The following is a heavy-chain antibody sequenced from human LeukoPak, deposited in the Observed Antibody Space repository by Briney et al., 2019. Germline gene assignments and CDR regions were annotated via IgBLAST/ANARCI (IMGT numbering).Heavy chain of an antibody. D-gene: IGHD3-10*01. CDR1: GGSISSSSYY. J-gene: IGHJ4*02. CDR2: IYYSGST. Sequence: SETLSLTCTVSGGSISSSSYYWGWIRQPPGKGLEWIGSIYYSGSTYYSPSLKSRVTISVDTSKNQFSLKLSSVTAADTAVYYCASFYGSGSYYPKPDYWGQGTLVTVSS. CDR3: ASFYGSGSYYPKPDY. V-gene: IGHV4-39*01.